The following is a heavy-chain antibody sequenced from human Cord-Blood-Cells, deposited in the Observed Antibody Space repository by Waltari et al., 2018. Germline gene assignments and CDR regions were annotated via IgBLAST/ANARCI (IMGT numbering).Heavy chain of an antibody. CDR3: ARGGGSGSWYYFDY. J-gene: IGHJ4*02. CDR2: INHSGST. Sequence: QVQLQQWGAGLLKPSETLSLTCAVYGGSFSGYYWSWIRQPPGKGLEWIGEINHSGSTNYHPSLKSRGTISVDTSKNQFSLKLSSVTAADTAVYYCARGGGSGSWYYFDYWGQGTLVTVSS. V-gene: IGHV4-34*01. CDR1: GGSFSGYY. D-gene: IGHD6-13*01.